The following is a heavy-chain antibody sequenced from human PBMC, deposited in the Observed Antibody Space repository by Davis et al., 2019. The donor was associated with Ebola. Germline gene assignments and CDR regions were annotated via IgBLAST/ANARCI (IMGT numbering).Heavy chain of an antibody. V-gene: IGHV4-34*01. CDR3: ARCSNYVRFDP. J-gene: IGHJ5*02. D-gene: IGHD4-11*01. CDR2: INHSGST. Sequence: GSLRLSCAASGFTFSSYWMSWVRQPPGKGLEWIGEINHSGSTNYNPSLKSRVTISVDTSKNQFSLKLSSVTAADTAVYYCARCSNYVRFDPWGQGTLVTVSS. CDR1: GFTFSSYW.